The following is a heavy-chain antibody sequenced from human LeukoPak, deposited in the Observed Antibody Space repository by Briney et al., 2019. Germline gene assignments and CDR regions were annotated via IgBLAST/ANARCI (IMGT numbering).Heavy chain of an antibody. J-gene: IGHJ4*02. V-gene: IGHV4-59*08. Sequence: SETLSLTCTVSGGSISNYYWSWIRQPPGKGLDWIGYIYYSGSTNYSPSFKSRVTISIDTSKNQFSLRLSSVTAADTAVYYCARSFSGTYPGLDYWGQGTLVTVSS. D-gene: IGHD3-10*01. CDR1: GGSISNYY. CDR2: IYYSGST. CDR3: ARSFSGTYPGLDY.